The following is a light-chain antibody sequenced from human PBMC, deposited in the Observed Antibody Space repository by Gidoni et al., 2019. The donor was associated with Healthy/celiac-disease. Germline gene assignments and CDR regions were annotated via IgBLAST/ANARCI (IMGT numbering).Light chain of an antibody. CDR2: KAS. Sequence: DIQMPQSPSTLSASVGDRVTITCRASQSISSWLAWYQQKPGKAPKLLIYKASSLESGVPSRFSGSGSGTEFTLTISSLQPDDCATYYCQQYNSYPFTFGPWDQSGYQT. J-gene: IGKJ3*01. V-gene: IGKV1-5*03. CDR3: QQYNSYPFT. CDR1: QSISSW.